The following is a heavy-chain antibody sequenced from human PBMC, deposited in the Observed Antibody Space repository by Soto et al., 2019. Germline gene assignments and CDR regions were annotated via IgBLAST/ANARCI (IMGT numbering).Heavy chain of an antibody. D-gene: IGHD6-6*01. CDR3: AKRTSMSGHYYFDY. CDR2: INSDGSSI. V-gene: IGHV3-74*01. J-gene: IGHJ4*02. CDR1: GFTFSSYW. Sequence: EVQLVESGGGLVQPGGSLRLSCAASGFTFSSYWMHWVRQAPGKGLVWVARINSDGSSISYADSVKGRFSISRDNAKNTLYLQMNSLRAEDTAVYYCAKRTSMSGHYYFDYWGQGILVTVSS.